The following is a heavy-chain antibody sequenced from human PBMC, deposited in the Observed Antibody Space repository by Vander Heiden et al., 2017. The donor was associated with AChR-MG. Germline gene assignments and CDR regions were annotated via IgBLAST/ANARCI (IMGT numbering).Heavy chain of an antibody. J-gene: IGHJ4*02. CDR3: AREYRSSTTVTSDY. CDR2: ISSSSSTI. V-gene: IGHV3-48*02. D-gene: IGHD4-17*01. CDR1: GFTFGRYS. Sequence: EVQLVESVGGLVPPAGSLRPFCAASGFTFGRYSMNWVRQAPGKGLEWVSYISSSSSTIYYADSVKGRFTISRDNAKNSLYLQMNSLRDEDTAVYYCAREYRSSTTVTSDYWGQGTLVTVSS.